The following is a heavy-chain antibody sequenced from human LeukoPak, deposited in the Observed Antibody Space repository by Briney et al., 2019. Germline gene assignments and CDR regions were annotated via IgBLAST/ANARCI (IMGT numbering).Heavy chain of an antibody. D-gene: IGHD5-24*01. J-gene: IGHJ4*02. Sequence: PSQTLSLTCPVSSGSISSGVYYWSWIRQHPGKGLEWIGYIYYSGSTYYNPSLKSRVTISVDTSKNQFSLKLSSVTAADTAVYYCARGVRWLQLSNFDYWGQGTLVTVPS. CDR2: IYYSGST. V-gene: IGHV4-31*03. CDR1: SGSISSGVYY. CDR3: ARGVRWLQLSNFDY.